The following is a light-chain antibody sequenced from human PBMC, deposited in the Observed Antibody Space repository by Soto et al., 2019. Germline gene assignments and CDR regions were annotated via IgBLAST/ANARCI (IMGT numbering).Light chain of an antibody. CDR2: LEGSGSY. CDR3: ETWDSNTRV. J-gene: IGLJ2*01. V-gene: IGLV4-60*03. Sequence: QAVVTQSSSASASLGSSVKLTCTLSSGHSSYIIAWHQQQPGKAPRYLMKLEGSGSYNKGSGVPDRFSGSSSGADRYLTICNLQSEDEADYYCETWDSNTRVFGGGTQLTVL. CDR1: SGHSSYI.